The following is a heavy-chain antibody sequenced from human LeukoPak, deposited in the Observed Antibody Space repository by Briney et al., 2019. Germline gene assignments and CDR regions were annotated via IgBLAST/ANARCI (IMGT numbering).Heavy chain of an antibody. CDR2: INHSGST. CDR3: ARAGNYDFWSGYYKGPYYYYGMDV. Sequence: PSETLSLTCAVYGGSFSGYYWSWIRQPPGKGLEWIGEINHSGSTNYNPSLKSRVTISVDTSKNQFSLKLSSVTAADTAVYYCARAGNYDFWSGYYKGPYYYYGMDVWGQGTMVTVSS. J-gene: IGHJ6*02. V-gene: IGHV4-34*01. CDR1: GGSFSGYY. D-gene: IGHD3-3*01.